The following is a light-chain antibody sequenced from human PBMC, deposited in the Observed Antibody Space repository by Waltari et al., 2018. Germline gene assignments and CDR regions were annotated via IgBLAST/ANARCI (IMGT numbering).Light chain of an antibody. CDR1: QSVSSNF. CDR2: GAS. V-gene: IGKV3-20*01. Sequence: EIVLTQSPGTLPVSPGERVTLSCRASQSVSSNFLAWYQQKPGQAPRRLIYGASSRTTGIPGRFSGSGAGTDVTLTISRLEPEDFAVYYCQQYGSSPRTFGQGTKLEIK. CDR3: QQYGSSPRT. J-gene: IGKJ2*01.